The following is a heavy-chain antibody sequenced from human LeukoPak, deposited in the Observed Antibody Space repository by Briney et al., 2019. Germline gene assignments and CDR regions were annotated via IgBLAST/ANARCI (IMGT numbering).Heavy chain of an antibody. D-gene: IGHD6-13*01. V-gene: IGHV4-4*02. J-gene: IGHJ4*02. CDR2: IYHSGST. CDR1: GFTFSSYEM. Sequence: GSLRLSCAASGFTFSSYEMNWVRQPPGKGLEWIGEIYHSGSTNYNPSLKSRVTISVDKSKNQFSLKLSSVTAADTAVYYCARVKMLAAAGTFDYWGQGTLVTVSS. CDR3: ARVKMLAAAGTFDY.